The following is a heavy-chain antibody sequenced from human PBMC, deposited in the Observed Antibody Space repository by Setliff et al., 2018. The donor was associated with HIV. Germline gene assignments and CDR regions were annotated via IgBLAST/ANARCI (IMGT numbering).Heavy chain of an antibody. CDR3: AKDGMWYSSSLYYFDY. Sequence: GSLRLSCAASGFTFRSYGMHWVRQAPGKGLEWVAFIRYDGSNKYYADSVKGRFTISRDNSKNTLYLQMNSLRAEDTAVYYCAKDGMWYSSSLYYFDYWGQGTLVTVSS. D-gene: IGHD6-13*01. CDR1: GFTFRSYG. CDR2: IRYDGSNK. V-gene: IGHV3-30*02. J-gene: IGHJ4*02.